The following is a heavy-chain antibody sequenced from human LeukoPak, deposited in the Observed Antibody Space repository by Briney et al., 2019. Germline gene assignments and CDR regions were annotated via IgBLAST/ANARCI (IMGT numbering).Heavy chain of an antibody. CDR2: ISGSGGST. V-gene: IGHV3-23*01. J-gene: IGHJ6*02. CDR1: GFTFSSYA. CDR3: AKDQFPRPYCGGDCSYYYYYGMDV. Sequence: PGGSLRLSCAASGFTFSSYAMSWVRQAPGKGLEWVSAISGSGGSTYYADSVKGRFTISRDNSKNTLYLQMNSLRVEDTAVYYCAKDQFPRPYCGGDCSYYYYYGMDVWGQGTTVTVSS. D-gene: IGHD2-21*02.